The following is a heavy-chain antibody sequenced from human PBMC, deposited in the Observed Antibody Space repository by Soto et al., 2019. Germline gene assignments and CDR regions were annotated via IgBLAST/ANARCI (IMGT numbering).Heavy chain of an antibody. CDR2: INPNSGGT. CDR1: GYTFTGYY. CDR3: AITLGSDAFDI. D-gene: IGHD1-26*01. J-gene: IGHJ3*02. Sequence: ASVKVSCQASGYTFTGYYMNWVRQAPGQGLEWMGWINPNSGGTNYAQKFQGWVTMTRDTSISTAYMELSRLRSDDTAVYYCAITLGSDAFDIWGQGTMVTVSS. V-gene: IGHV1-2*04.